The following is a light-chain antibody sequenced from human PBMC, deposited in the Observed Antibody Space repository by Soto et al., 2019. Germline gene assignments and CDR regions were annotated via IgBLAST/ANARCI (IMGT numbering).Light chain of an antibody. CDR2: GAS. CDR3: QQYGSSPWT. Sequence: EIVLTQSPGTLSLSPGERATLSCRASQSVSSSYLAWYQQNPGQAPMLLIYGASSRATGIPDRFSGSGSGTDFALTISRLEPEDFAVYYCQQYGSSPWTFGQGTKVEIK. CDR1: QSVSSSY. J-gene: IGKJ1*01. V-gene: IGKV3-20*01.